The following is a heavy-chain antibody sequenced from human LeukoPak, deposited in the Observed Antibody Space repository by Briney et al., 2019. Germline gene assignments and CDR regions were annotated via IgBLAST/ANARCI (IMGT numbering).Heavy chain of an antibody. CDR2: IYYSGGT. Sequence: PSETLSLTCTVSGGSISSYYWSWIRQPPGKGLEWIGYIYYSGGTNYNPSLKSRVTISVDTSKNQFSLKLSSVTAADTAVYYCARAQYSYGYPFDYWGQGTLVTVSS. V-gene: IGHV4-59*01. CDR1: GGSISSYY. CDR3: ARAQYSYGYPFDY. J-gene: IGHJ4*02. D-gene: IGHD5-18*01.